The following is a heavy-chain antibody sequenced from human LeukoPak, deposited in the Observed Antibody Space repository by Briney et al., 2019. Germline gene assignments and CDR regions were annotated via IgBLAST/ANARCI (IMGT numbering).Heavy chain of an antibody. CDR2: ISGSGVST. V-gene: IGHV3-23*01. J-gene: IGHJ4*02. CDR3: VRAGASSGYY. Sequence: GGTLRLSCAASGFTFSSYGMSWVRQAPGKELEWVSAISGSGVSTYHADSVKGRFTISRDNSKNTLYLQMNSLRAEDTAVYYCVRAGASSGYYWGQGTLVTVSS. CDR1: GFTFSSYG. D-gene: IGHD3-22*01.